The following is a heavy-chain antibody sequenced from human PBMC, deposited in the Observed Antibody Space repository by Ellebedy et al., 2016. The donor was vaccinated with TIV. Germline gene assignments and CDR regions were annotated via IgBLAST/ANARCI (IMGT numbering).Heavy chain of an antibody. J-gene: IGHJ4*02. CDR3: ASLGYTSSWSSNTPSDS. CDR2: ISYDGSNE. CDR1: GFTFSTYA. Sequence: PSETLSLTCAASGFTFSTYAMHWVRQAPGKGLEWVASISYDGSNENYADSVKGRFTISRDNSRNTLYLQMNSLRTEDTAVYYCASLGYTSSWSSNTPSDSWGQGTLVTVSS. D-gene: IGHD6-13*01. V-gene: IGHV3-30*04.